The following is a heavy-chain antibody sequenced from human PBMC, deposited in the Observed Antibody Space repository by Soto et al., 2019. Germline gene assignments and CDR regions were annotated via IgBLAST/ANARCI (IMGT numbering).Heavy chain of an antibody. Sequence: SVKVSCKASGGTFSSYATSWVRQAPGQGLEWMGGIIPIFGTANYAQKFQGRVTITADKSTSTAYMELSSLRSEDTAVYYCARGGITIFGVVIFFYWGQGTLVTVSS. D-gene: IGHD3-3*01. CDR2: IIPIFGTA. CDR3: ARGGITIFGVVIFFY. J-gene: IGHJ4*02. CDR1: GGTFSSYA. V-gene: IGHV1-69*06.